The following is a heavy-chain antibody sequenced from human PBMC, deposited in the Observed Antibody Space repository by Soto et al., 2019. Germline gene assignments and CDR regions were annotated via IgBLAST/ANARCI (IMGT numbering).Heavy chain of an antibody. Sequence: SETLSLTCTVSGVPISSGDYYWSWIRQPPGKGLEWIGYIYYSGSTYYNPSLKSRLTISVDTSKNQFSLKLSSVTAADTAVYYCARISLDFWSGYYYNYGMDVWGQGTTVTVSS. J-gene: IGHJ6*02. V-gene: IGHV4-30-4*08. CDR1: GVPISSGDYY. CDR2: IYYSGST. D-gene: IGHD3-3*01. CDR3: ARISLDFWSGYYYNYGMDV.